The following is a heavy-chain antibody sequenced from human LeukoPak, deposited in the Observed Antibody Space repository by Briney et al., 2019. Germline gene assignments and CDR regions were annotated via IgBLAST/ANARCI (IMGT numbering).Heavy chain of an antibody. D-gene: IGHD2-2*01. CDR2: ISSSSYI. Sequence: GGSLRLSCAASGFTFSSYSMNWVRQAPGKGLEWVSSISSSSYIYYADSVKGRFTISRDNAKNSMYLQINSLRAEDTAVYYCARVLPVASRDYWGQGTLVTVSS. CDR3: ARVLPVASRDY. CDR1: GFTFSSYS. J-gene: IGHJ4*02. V-gene: IGHV3-21*01.